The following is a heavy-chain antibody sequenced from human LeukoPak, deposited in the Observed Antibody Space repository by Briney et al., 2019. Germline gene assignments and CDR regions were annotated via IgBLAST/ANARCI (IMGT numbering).Heavy chain of an antibody. CDR1: GFTFSNYW. CDR3: ARGRQLGY. D-gene: IGHD6-13*01. V-gene: IGHV3-7*01. CDR2: IKEDGSEK. J-gene: IGHJ4*02. Sequence: GGSLRLSCAASGFTFSNYWMSWVRQAPGKGLEWVADIKEDGSEKYYVDSVKGRFTISRDNARNSLYLQMNSLRAEDTAVYYCARGRQLGYWGQGTLVTVSS.